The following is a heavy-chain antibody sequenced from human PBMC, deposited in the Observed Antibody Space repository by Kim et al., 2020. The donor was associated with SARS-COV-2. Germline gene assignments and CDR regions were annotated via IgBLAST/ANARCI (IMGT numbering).Heavy chain of an antibody. CDR2: IYHSGST. CDR3: ARDEPSTFYSSGYSGLDY. D-gene: IGHD6-19*01. Sequence: SETLSLTCAVSGGSISSSNWWSWVRQPPGKGLEWIGEIYHSGSTNYNPSLKSRVTISVDKSKNQFSLKLSSVTAADTAVYYCARDEPSTFYSSGYSGLDYWGQGTLVTVSS. CDR1: GGSISSSNW. J-gene: IGHJ4*02. V-gene: IGHV4-4*02.